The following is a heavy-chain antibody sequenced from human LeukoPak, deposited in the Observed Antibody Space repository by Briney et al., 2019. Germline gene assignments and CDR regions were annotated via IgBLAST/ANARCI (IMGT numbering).Heavy chain of an antibody. D-gene: IGHD2-2*01. Sequence: ASVKVSCRASGYTFTDYYIHWVRQAPGQGLEWMGWINPDNGGTNYAQKFQGRVTMTRDTSIRTVYMDLSRLRSNDTAVFYCTREARVGNWFDPWGQGTQVTVSS. V-gene: IGHV1-2*02. CDR2: INPDNGGT. CDR1: GYTFTDYY. CDR3: TREARVGNWFDP. J-gene: IGHJ5*02.